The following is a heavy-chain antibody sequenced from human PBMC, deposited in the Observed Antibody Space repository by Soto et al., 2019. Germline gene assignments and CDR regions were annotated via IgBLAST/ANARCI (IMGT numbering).Heavy chain of an antibody. CDR2: IIPIFGTA. D-gene: IGHD5-12*01. Sequence: EASVKVSCKASGGTFSSYAISWVRQAPGQGFEWMGGIIPIFGTANYAQKFQGRVTITADESTSTAYMELSSLRSEDTAVYYCASTPRGYDTTYSNTFNYWGQGTLVTVSS. V-gene: IGHV1-69*13. J-gene: IGHJ4*02. CDR1: GGTFSSYA. CDR3: ASTPRGYDTTYSNTFNY.